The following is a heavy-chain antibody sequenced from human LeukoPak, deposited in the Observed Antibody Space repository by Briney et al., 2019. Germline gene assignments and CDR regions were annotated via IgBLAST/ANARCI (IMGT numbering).Heavy chain of an antibody. CDR2: IYPGDSDT. J-gene: IGHJ4*02. CDR3: ARRGGLTGTTGNPYYFDH. Sequence: GESLKISCKGSGYSFTSYWIGWVRQMPGKGLEWMGIIYPGDSDTRYSPSFQGQVTISADKSVSTAYLQWSSLKASDTAMYYCARRGGLTGTTGNPYYFDHWGQGTLVTVSS. V-gene: IGHV5-51*01. CDR1: GYSFTSYW. D-gene: IGHD1-20*01.